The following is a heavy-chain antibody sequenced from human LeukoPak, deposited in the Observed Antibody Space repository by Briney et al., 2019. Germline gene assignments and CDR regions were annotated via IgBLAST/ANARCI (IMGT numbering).Heavy chain of an antibody. CDR3: ARIPLFGTMIAHYFDY. CDR2: INHSGST. J-gene: IGHJ4*02. D-gene: IGHD3-22*01. V-gene: IGHV4-34*01. CDR1: GGPFSGYY. Sequence: SETLSLTCAVYGGPFSGYYWSWIRRPPGKGLEWIGEINHSGSTNYNPSLKSRVTISVDTSKNQFSLKLSSVTAADTAVYYCARIPLFGTMIAHYFDYWGQGTLVTVSS.